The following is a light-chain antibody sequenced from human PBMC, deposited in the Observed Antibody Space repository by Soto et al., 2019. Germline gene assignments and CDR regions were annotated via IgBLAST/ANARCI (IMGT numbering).Light chain of an antibody. J-gene: IGKJ1*01. CDR1: QSTSNH. Sequence: IQMTQSPSSLSASVEDRVIITCRASQSTSNHLNWYQQKQGKXPKLLIFAASSLQSGVPSRFSGSRSGPDLTITISSLQPEDFETYYCQQSYSSPPTFGQGTKVDIK. V-gene: IGKV1-39*01. CDR2: AAS. CDR3: QQSYSSPPT.